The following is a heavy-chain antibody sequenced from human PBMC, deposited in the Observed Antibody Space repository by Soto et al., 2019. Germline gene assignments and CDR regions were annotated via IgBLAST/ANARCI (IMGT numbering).Heavy chain of an antibody. Sequence: EVQLVESGGGLVQPGGSLRLSCAASGFTFSSYWMSWVRQAPGKGLEWVGNIKQDGSEKYYVDSVKGRFTISRDNAKNSLYLQMNSLRAEDTAVYYCARDKYCSGGSCYSEPFDYWGQGTLVTVSS. V-gene: IGHV3-7*05. D-gene: IGHD2-15*01. CDR1: GFTFSSYW. CDR2: IKQDGSEK. CDR3: ARDKYCSGGSCYSEPFDY. J-gene: IGHJ4*02.